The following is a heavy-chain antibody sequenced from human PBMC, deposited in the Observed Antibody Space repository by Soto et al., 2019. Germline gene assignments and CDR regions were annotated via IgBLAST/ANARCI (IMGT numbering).Heavy chain of an antibody. D-gene: IGHD6-13*01. CDR3: ARQGGHSSSWYGSYYYGMDV. V-gene: IGHV5-10-1*01. CDR2: IDPSDSYT. J-gene: IGHJ6*02. CDR1: GYSFTSYW. Sequence: PGESLKISCKGSGYSFTSYWISWVRQMPGKGLEWMGRIDPSDSYTNYSPSFQGHVTISADKSISTAYLQWSSPKASDTAMYYCARQGGHSSSWYGSYYYGMDVWGQGTTVTVSS.